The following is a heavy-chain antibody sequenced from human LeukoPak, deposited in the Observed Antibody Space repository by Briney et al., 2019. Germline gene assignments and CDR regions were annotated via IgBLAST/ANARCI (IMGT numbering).Heavy chain of an antibody. CDR1: GFTFDDYA. CDR2: ISRSRSTI. V-gene: IGHV3-23*01. J-gene: IGHJ6*03. CDR3: AKTWRGRGYYGYGPSEYFYYMDV. Sequence: PGGSLRLSCAASGFTFDDYAMHWVRQAPGKGLEWVSYISRSRSTIYYADSVKGRFTISRDNSKNTLWLQMNSLRGEDTAVYYCAKTWRGRGYYGYGPSEYFYYMDVWGKGTTVTISS. D-gene: IGHD3-10*01.